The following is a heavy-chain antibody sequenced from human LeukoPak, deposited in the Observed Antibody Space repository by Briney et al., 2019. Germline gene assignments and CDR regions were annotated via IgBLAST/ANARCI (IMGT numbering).Heavy chain of an antibody. D-gene: IGHD3-22*01. CDR1: GFTLCSYE. CDR3: ARDPYDSSWGLCYFDY. Sequence: GGSLTLSCAASGFTLCSYEVNWVRQAPGKGLEWVSYISTSGSTKYYADSVKGRFTISRDNAKNSLYLQMNSLRAEDTAVYYCARDPYDSSWGLCYFDYWGDGELVTVSS. J-gene: IGHJ4*01. CDR2: ISTSGSTK. V-gene: IGHV3-48*03.